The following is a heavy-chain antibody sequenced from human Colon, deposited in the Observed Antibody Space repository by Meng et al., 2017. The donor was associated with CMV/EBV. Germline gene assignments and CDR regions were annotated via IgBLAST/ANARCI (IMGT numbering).Heavy chain of an antibody. V-gene: IGHV3-21*01. CDR3: ARGPGTYSSGWPPGP. Sequence: GGSLRLSCAASGFTFSSYSMNWVRQAPGKGLEWVSSISSSSSYIYYADSVKSRFTISRDNAKNSLYLQMNSLRAEDTAVYYCARGPGTYSSGWPPGPWGQGTLVTVSS. D-gene: IGHD6-19*01. CDR2: ISSSSSYI. CDR1: GFTFSSYS. J-gene: IGHJ5*02.